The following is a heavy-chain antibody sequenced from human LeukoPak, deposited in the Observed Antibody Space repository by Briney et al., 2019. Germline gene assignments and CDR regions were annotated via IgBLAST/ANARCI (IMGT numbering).Heavy chain of an antibody. CDR1: GFTFSSYE. V-gene: IGHV3-48*03. CDR3: AREMLAAVAAQS. Sequence: GGSLRLSCAASGFTFSSYEMNWVRQAPGKGLEWVSYISSSGSRIYYADSVKGRFTISRDNAKNSLYLQMNSLRAEDTAVYYCAREMLAAVAAQSWGQGTLVTVSS. CDR2: ISSSGSRI. J-gene: IGHJ5*02. D-gene: IGHD6-19*01.